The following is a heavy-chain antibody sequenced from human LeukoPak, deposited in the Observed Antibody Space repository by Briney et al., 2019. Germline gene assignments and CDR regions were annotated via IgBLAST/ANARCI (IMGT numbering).Heavy chain of an antibody. V-gene: IGHV3-7*01. CDR1: GFSFSSYW. J-gene: IGHJ4*02. D-gene: IGHD3-3*02. CDR3: AREVTISPSFDY. CDR2: TKQDGSEK. Sequence: AGGSLRLSCAASGFSFSSYWMSWVRQAPGKGLEWVANTKQDGSEKYYVDSVKGRFTISRDNAKNSLYLQMNSLRAEDTAVYYCAREVTISPSFDYWGQGTLVTVSS.